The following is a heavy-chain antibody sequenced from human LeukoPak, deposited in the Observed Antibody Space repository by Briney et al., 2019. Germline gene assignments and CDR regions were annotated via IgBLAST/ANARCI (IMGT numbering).Heavy chain of an antibody. CDR3: ARVISHTAGRAFDI. J-gene: IGHJ3*02. V-gene: IGHV3-64*01. Sequence: GGSLRLSCAASGFTFSSYARHWVRQAPGKGLEYVSAISSNGGSTYYANSVKGRFTISRDNSKNTLYLQMGSLGAEDMAVYYCARVISHTAGRAFDIWGQGTMVTVSS. CDR2: ISSNGGST. D-gene: IGHD5-18*01. CDR1: GFTFSSYA.